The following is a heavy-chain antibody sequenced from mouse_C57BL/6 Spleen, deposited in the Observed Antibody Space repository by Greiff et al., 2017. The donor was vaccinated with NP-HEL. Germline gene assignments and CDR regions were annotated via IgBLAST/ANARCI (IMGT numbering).Heavy chain of an antibody. CDR3: ARSGGLGPRYFDY. CDR2: IDPEDGEP. D-gene: IGHD4-1*01. CDR1: GFNIKDYY. Sequence: DVQLQESGAELVKPGASVKLSCTASGFNIKDYYMHWVKQRTEQGLEWIGRIDPEDGEPKYAPKFQGQATITADTSSNTAYLQLSSLTSEDTAVYYCARSGGLGPRYFDYWGQGTTLTVSS. V-gene: IGHV14-2*01. J-gene: IGHJ2*01.